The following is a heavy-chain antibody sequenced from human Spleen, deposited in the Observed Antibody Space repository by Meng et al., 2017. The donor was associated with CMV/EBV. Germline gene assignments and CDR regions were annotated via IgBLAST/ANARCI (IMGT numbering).Heavy chain of an antibody. CDR2: ISGNGGGT. V-gene: IGHV3-23*01. CDR3: VRNAGFYDNSGYYRENSGYFDY. Sequence: GGSLRLSCSASGFTFSRYAMTWVRQAPGKGLEWVSSVTATTISGNGGGTYYADSVKGRFTISRDNSKNTLYLQMNSLRAADTAVYFCVRNAGFYDNSGYYRENSGYFDYWGQGALVTVSS. CDR1: GFTFSRYA. D-gene: IGHD3-22*01. J-gene: IGHJ4*02.